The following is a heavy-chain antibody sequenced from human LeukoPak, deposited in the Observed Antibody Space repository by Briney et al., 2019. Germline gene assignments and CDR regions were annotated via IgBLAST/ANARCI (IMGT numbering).Heavy chain of an antibody. CDR1: GFTFSSNY. CDR3: ARGVTIFGVPSDAFDI. V-gene: IGHV3-53*01. D-gene: IGHD3-3*01. CDR2: IYSGGST. J-gene: IGHJ3*02. Sequence: GGSLRLSCAASGFTFSSNYMSWVRQAPGKGLEWVSVIYSGGSTYYADSGKGRFTISRDNSKNTLYLQMNSLRAEDTAVYYCARGVTIFGVPSDAFDIWGQGTMVTVSS.